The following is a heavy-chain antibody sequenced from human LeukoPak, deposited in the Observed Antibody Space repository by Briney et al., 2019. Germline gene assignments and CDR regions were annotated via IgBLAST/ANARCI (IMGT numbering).Heavy chain of an antibody. Sequence: GGSLRLSCEASGFTFTTYSMTWVRQTSGEGLEWVSSISTRDTFINYADSVKGRFTISRDNAKNSLFLQMNSLRAEDTAFYYCVKERSRTGYFDYWGQGTLVTVSS. CDR1: GFTFTTYS. CDR3: VKERSRTGYFDY. CDR2: ISTRDTFI. D-gene: IGHD2-2*01. V-gene: IGHV3-21*04. J-gene: IGHJ4*02.